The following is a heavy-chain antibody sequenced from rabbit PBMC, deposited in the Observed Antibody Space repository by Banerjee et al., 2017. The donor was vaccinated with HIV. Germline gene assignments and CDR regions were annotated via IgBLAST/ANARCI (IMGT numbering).Heavy chain of an antibody. V-gene: IGHV1S40*01. CDR2: INTSSGNT. CDR1: GIDFNSYG. D-gene: IGHD4-1*01. CDR3: ARDLAGAIGWNFNL. J-gene: IGHJ4*01. Sequence: QSLEESGGDLVKPGASLTLTCTASGIDFNSYGITWVRQAPGKGLEWIACINTSSGNTVYASWAKGPFTISKTSSTTVTLQMTSLTAADTATYFCARDLAGAIGWNFNLWGPGTLVTVS.